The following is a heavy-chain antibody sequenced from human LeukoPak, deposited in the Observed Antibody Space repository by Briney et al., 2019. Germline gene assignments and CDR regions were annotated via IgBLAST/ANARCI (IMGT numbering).Heavy chain of an antibody. CDR2: VFYSGSS. J-gene: IGHJ2*01. CDR1: GGSINSHY. V-gene: IGHV4-59*11. D-gene: IGHD1-26*01. Sequence: PSETLSLTCTVSGGSINSHYWSWIRQPPGKGLEWIGHVFYSGSSNYSPSLKSRVTISVDTSKNQFSLQLNSVTPEDTAVYYCARDLELRGRNFYWYFDLWGRGTLVTVSS. CDR3: ARDLELRGRNFYWYFDL.